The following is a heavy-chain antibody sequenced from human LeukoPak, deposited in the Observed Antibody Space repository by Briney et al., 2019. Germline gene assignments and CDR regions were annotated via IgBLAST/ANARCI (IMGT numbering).Heavy chain of an antibody. V-gene: IGHV3-23*01. CDR3: AKGDSSGYYPDY. CDR2: ISGSGGST. J-gene: IGHJ4*02. CDR1: GFTFSSYW. D-gene: IGHD3-22*01. Sequence: SGGSLRLSCAASGFTFSSYWMSWVRQAPGKGLEWVSAISGSGGSTYYADSVKGRFTISRDNSKNTLYLQMNSLRAEDTAVYYCAKGDSSGYYPDYWGQGTLVTVSS.